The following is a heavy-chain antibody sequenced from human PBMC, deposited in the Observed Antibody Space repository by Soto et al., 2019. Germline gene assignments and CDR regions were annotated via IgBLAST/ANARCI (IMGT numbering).Heavy chain of an antibody. V-gene: IGHV5-51*01. CDR3: ARQGSSGHKYYYSGMDV. Sequence: GESLKISCKGSGYSFTSYWIGWVRQMPGKGLEWMGIIYPGDSDTRYSPSFQGQVTISADKSISPAYLQWSSLKASDTAMYYCARQGSSGHKYYYSGMDVWGQGTTVTVSS. J-gene: IGHJ6*02. CDR1: GYSFTSYW. CDR2: IYPGDSDT.